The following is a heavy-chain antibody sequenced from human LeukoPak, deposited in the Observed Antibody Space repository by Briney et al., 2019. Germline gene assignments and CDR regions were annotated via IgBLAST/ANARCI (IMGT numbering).Heavy chain of an antibody. CDR3: ARVTGGRYCSTTSCYMRGWFDP. J-gene: IGHJ5*02. CDR1: GGTFSSYA. V-gene: IGHV1-69*13. Sequence: ASVKVSCTASGGTFSSYAISWVRQAPGHGLEWMGGIIPIFGTANYAQKFQGRVTITADESTRTAYMELSSLRSEDTAVYYCARVTGGRYCSTTSCYMRGWFDPWGQGTLVTVSS. CDR2: IIPIFGTA. D-gene: IGHD2-2*02.